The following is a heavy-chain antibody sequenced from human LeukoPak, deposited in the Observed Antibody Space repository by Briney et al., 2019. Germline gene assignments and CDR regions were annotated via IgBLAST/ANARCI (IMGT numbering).Heavy chain of an antibody. CDR1: GFTFSSYG. V-gene: IGHV3-30*03. CDR3: LRDGYKENDY. J-gene: IGHJ4*02. Sequence: PGRSLRLSCAASGFTFSSYGMHWVRQAPGKGLEWVAVISYDGSNKYYADSVKGRFTISRDNSKNTPYLRMNSLRAEDTAVYYCLRDGYKENDYWGQGTLVTVSS. CDR2: ISYDGSNK. D-gene: IGHD5-24*01.